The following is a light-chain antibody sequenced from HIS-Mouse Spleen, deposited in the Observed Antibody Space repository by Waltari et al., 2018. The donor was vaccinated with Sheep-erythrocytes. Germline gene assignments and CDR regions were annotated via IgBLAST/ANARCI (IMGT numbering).Light chain of an antibody. Sequence: QSALTQPRSVSGSPGQSVTLSCPGTSSDVGGYNYVSWYQQHPGKAPKRMIYDVSKRPSGVPDRFSGSKSGNTASLTISGLQAEDEADYYCCSYAGSYTLVFGGGTKLTVL. V-gene: IGLV2-11*01. J-gene: IGLJ2*01. CDR3: CSYAGSYTLV. CDR1: SSDVGGYNY. CDR2: DVS.